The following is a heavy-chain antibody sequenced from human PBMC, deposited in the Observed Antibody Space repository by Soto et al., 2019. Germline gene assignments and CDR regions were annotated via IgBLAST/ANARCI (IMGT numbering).Heavy chain of an antibody. J-gene: IGHJ4*02. V-gene: IGHV1-69*12. Sequence: QVQLVQSGAEVKKPGSSVKVSCKASGGTFSSYAISWVRQAPGQGLEWMGGIIPIFGTANYAQKFQGRVTITAYESTSPAYMELSSLRSEYTAVYYCARRMWIQLWLRENWGQGTLVTVSS. CDR1: GGTFSSYA. D-gene: IGHD5-18*01. CDR3: ARRMWIQLWLREN. CDR2: IIPIFGTA.